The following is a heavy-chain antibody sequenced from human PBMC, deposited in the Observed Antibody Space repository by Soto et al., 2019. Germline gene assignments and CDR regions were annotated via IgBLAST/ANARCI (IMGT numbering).Heavy chain of an antibody. CDR1: GGSISSGDYY. CDR3: ARVPYYYDSSGYYYVVDY. J-gene: IGHJ4*02. CDR2: IYYSGST. D-gene: IGHD3-22*01. Sequence: SETLSLTCTISGGSISSGDYYWSWIRQPPGKGLEWIGYIYYSGSTYYNPSLKSRVTISVDTSKNHFSLKLSSVTAADTAVYYCARVPYYYDSSGYYYVVDYWGQGTLVTVSS. V-gene: IGHV4-30-4*01.